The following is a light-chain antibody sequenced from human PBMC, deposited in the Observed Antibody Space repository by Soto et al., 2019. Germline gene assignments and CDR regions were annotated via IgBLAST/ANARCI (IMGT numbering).Light chain of an antibody. Sequence: QPVLTQSPSASASLGASVKLTCTLSSGHSSYAIAWHQQQPEKGPRYLMKLNSDGSHSKGDGIPDRFSGSSSGAERYLTISSIQSVDEADYYCQTLGTGIVVFGGGTKLTVL. J-gene: IGLJ2*01. CDR3: QTLGTGIVV. V-gene: IGLV4-69*01. CDR2: LNSDGSH. CDR1: SGHSSYA.